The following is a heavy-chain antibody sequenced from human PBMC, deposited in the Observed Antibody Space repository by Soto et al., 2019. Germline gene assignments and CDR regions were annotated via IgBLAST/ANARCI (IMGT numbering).Heavy chain of an antibody. Sequence: SETLSLTCTVSGGSFRGGSYSWSWIRQPPGKGLEWIGYVYHTGRTSYNPSLKSRVSISMDTSKNQFSLNLDSVTAADTAVYFCARDFAYFDSWGQGTLVTVSS. J-gene: IGHJ4*02. CDR1: GGSFRGGSYS. CDR2: VYHTGRT. V-gene: IGHV4-61*01. D-gene: IGHD3-3*01. CDR3: ARDFAYFDS.